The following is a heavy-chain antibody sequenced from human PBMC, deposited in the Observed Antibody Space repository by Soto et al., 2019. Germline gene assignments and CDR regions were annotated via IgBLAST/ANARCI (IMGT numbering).Heavy chain of an antibody. V-gene: IGHV4-34*01. D-gene: IGHD3-3*01. CDR2: INHSGGT. Sequence: SLTCAVYGGSFSGYYWSWIRQPPGKGLEWIGEINHSGGTNYNPSLKSRVTISVDTSKNQFSLKLSSVTAADTAVYYCARVKGFWSAYYYYYHGIHVWGQGTTVTVSS. CDR1: GGSFSGYY. J-gene: IGHJ6*02. CDR3: ARVKGFWSAYYYYYHGIHV.